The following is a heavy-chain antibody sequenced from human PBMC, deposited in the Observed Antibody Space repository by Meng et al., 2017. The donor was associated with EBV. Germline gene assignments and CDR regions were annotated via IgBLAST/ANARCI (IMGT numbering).Heavy chain of an antibody. CDR3: ARVGIAVAGTGDY. D-gene: IGHD6-19*01. CDR2: INPNSGGT. J-gene: IGHJ4*02. Sequence: SGGGGKKPGASVKVSCKVLGNTFTGYYMDWVRQAPGQGLEWMGRINPNSGGTNYAQKFQGRVTMTRDTSISTAYMELSRLRSDDTAVYYCARVGIAVAGTGDYWGQGTLVTVSS. CDR1: GNTFTGYY. V-gene: IGHV1-2*06.